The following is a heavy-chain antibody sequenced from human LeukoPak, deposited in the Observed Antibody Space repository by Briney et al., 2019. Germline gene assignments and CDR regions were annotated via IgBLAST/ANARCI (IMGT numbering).Heavy chain of an antibody. J-gene: IGHJ4*02. CDR3: AKQMSTVTFTPFDY. V-gene: IGHV3-23*01. D-gene: IGHD4-17*01. Sequence: PGGSLRLSCAASGFTLRSHAVSWVRQAPGKGLEWVSGISGSGGSTYYVDSVKGRFTISRDNSKNTLYLQMNSLRADDTAVYYCAKQMSTVTFTPFDYWGQGTLVTVSS. CDR1: GFTLRSHA. CDR2: ISGSGGST.